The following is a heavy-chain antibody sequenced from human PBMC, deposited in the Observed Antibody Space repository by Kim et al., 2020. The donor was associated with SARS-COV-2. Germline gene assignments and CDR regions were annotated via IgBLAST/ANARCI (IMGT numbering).Heavy chain of an antibody. D-gene: IGHD2-2*01. Sequence: GGSLRLSCTASGFTFSSYEMNWVRQAPGKGLEWVSYIIGSGTTIYYADSVRGRFTISRDNDKNSLFLQMNSLRAEDTAVYYCARDHIHGYQWGQGTLVTVSS. V-gene: IGHV3-48*03. CDR3: ARDHIHGYQ. CDR2: IIGSGTTI. CDR1: GFTFSSYE. J-gene: IGHJ4*02.